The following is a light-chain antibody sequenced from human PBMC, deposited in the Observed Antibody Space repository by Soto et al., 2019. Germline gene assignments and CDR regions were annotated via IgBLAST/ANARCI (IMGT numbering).Light chain of an antibody. Sequence: EVVMTQSPATLSVSPGERATLSCRASQSVTTNMAWYQQKPGQAPRLLIYDASNRATGIPARFSGSGSGTDFTLTISRLEPEDFAVYYCQQYGSSPGWTFGQGTKVDIK. CDR3: QQYGSSPGWT. J-gene: IGKJ1*01. CDR1: QSVTTN. CDR2: DAS. V-gene: IGKV3-20*01.